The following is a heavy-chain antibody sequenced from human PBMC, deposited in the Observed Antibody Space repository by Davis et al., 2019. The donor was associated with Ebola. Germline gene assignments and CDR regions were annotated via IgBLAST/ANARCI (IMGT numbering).Heavy chain of an antibody. J-gene: IGHJ3*01. CDR1: EDSFTSYW. Sequence: GESLKISCKDSEDSFTSYWIGRVRQMPGKGLEWMGIIYTGDSDTRYSPSFRGRVTISADKSTRTAYLQWGSLKASDTAMYYCASLRRTITGMDDAFDVWGQGTMVSVSA. D-gene: IGHD2-8*02. V-gene: IGHV5-51*01. CDR2: IYTGDSDT. CDR3: ASLRRTITGMDDAFDV.